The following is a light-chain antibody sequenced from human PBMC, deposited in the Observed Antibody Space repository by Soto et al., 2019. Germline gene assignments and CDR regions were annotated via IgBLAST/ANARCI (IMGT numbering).Light chain of an antibody. J-gene: IGKJ1*01. CDR2: DAS. V-gene: IGKV1-5*01. CDR3: QQYNSYAWT. Sequence: DIQMTQSPSTLSASVGDRVTITCRASQSISNWLAWYQQKPGKAPKLLIYDASSLQSGVPSRFSGSGSGTEFTLSISSLQPDDFATYYFQQYNSYAWTFGQGTKVETK. CDR1: QSISNW.